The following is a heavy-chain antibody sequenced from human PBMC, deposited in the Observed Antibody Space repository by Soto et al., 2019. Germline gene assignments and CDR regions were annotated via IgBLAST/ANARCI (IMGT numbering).Heavy chain of an antibody. J-gene: IGHJ4*02. Sequence: ASVEVSCKASRYTLTIYYIYWVRQATGQGLEWMGWMNPNTGNSGYAQKFQGRVTITSDTSISTAHMELSSLRSEDTAVYYCARRADTNGWYGFGADKYFSDFWGQGTLVTVSS. CDR1: RYTLTIYY. CDR2: MNPNTGNS. V-gene: IGHV1-8*01. D-gene: IGHD6-19*01. CDR3: ARRADTNGWYGFGADKYFSDF.